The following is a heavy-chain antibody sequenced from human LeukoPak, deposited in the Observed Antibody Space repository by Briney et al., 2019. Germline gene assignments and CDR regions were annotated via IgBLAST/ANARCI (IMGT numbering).Heavy chain of an antibody. V-gene: IGHV4-39*07. CDR1: GGSISSSSYY. CDR2: IYYSGST. D-gene: IGHD3-10*01. Sequence: SETLSLTCTVSGGSISSSSYYWGWIRQPPGKGLEWIGSIYYSGSTYYNPSLKSRVTIPVDTSKNQFSLKLSSVTAADTAVYYCARGVVRGPIDYWGQGTLVTVSS. J-gene: IGHJ4*02. CDR3: ARGVVRGPIDY.